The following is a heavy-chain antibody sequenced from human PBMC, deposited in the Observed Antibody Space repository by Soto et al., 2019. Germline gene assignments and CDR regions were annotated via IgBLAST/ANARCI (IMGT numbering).Heavy chain of an antibody. Sequence: ASVKVSCKASGYTFTSYGISWVRQAPGQGLEWMGWISAYNGNTNYAQKLQGRVTMTTDTSTSTAYMELRSLRSDDTAVYYCARDYDSSGYSNWFDPWSQGTLVTVSS. J-gene: IGHJ5*02. CDR3: ARDYDSSGYSNWFDP. CDR2: ISAYNGNT. CDR1: GYTFTSYG. D-gene: IGHD3-22*01. V-gene: IGHV1-18*01.